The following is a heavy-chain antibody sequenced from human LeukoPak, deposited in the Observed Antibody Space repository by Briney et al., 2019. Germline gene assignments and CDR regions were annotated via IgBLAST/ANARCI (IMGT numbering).Heavy chain of an antibody. CDR3: ARVPEYSSSSQRDY. V-gene: IGHV1-2*02. CDR1: GYTFTGYY. J-gene: IGHJ4*02. CDR2: INPNSGGT. D-gene: IGHD6-6*01. Sequence: ASVKVSCKASGYTFTGYYMHWVRQAPGQGLEWMGLINPNSGGTNYAQKFQGRVTMTRDTSISTAYMELSRLRSDDTAVYYCARVPEYSSSSQRDYWGQGTLVTVSS.